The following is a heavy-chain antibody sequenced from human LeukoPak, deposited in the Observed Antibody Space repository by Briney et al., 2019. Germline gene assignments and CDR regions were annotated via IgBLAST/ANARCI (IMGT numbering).Heavy chain of an antibody. CDR1: GYTFTGYY. V-gene: IGHV1-2*02. D-gene: IGHD6-19*01. CDR2: INPKSGGT. J-gene: IGHJ4*02. Sequence: ASVKVSCKASGYTFTGYYMHWVRQAPGQGPEWMGWINPKSGGTNYAQRFQGRVTMTTDTSITTVYMEVNRLTSDDTAVYYCARAGVAGNEFDYWGQGTPVIVSS. CDR3: ARAGVAGNEFDY.